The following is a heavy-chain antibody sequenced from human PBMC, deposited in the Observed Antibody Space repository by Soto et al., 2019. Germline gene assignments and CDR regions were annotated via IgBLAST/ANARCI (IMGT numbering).Heavy chain of an antibody. D-gene: IGHD2-15*01. CDR1: GFTFDDYA. J-gene: IGHJ4*02. V-gene: IGHV3-9*01. CDR2: ISWNSGSI. CDR3: AKAMLGYCSGGSCPGEGFPKIYFDY. Sequence: EVQLVESGGGLVQPGRSLRLSCAASGFTFDDYAMHWVRQAPGKGLEWVSGISWNSGSIGYADSVKGRFTISRDNAKKSLYLQMRRLRAEDTALYYRAKAMLGYCSGGSCPGEGFPKIYFDYWGQGTLVTVSS.